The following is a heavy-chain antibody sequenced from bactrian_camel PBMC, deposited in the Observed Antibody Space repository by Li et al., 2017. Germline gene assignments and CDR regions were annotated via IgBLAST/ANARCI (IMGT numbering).Heavy chain of an antibody. V-gene: IGHV3S53*01. CDR1: GDFYSRNC. CDR2: IGTNGVT. CDR3: AAAKPTTRYNCTSESTKSRRIRNADSDY. Sequence: HVQLVESGGGSVEAGGSLRLSCVYSGDFYSRNCMGWFRQAPGKAREGVAGIGTNGVTTTTDSVKGRFTISRNNARDIPYLEMNSLRPEDTAMYYCAAAKPTTRYNCTSESTKSRRIRNADSDYWGQGTQVT. D-gene: IGHD2*01. J-gene: IGHJ4*01.